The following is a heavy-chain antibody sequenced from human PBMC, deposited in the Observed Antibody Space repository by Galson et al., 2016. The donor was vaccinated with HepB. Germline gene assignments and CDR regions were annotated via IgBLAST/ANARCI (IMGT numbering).Heavy chain of an antibody. D-gene: IGHD3-10*01. CDR1: GFTFHNFG. CDR2: ISYSGSNK. CDR3: ARDAVTMVRGVIWRRYYYMDV. V-gene: IGHV3-33*05. Sequence: SLRLSCAASGFTFHNFGMHWVRQAPGKGLEWVAFISYSGSNKYYGDSVKGRFTISRDNSKNTLYLHMNSLRAEDTAVYYCARDAVTMVRGVIWRRYYYMDVWGKGTTVTVSS. J-gene: IGHJ6*03.